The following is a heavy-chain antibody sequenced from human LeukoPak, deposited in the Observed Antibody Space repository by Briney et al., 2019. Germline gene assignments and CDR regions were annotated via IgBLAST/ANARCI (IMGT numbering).Heavy chain of an antibody. V-gene: IGHV3-33*01. D-gene: IGHD3-22*01. J-gene: IGHJ6*02. CDR1: VFTFSSYG. CDR3: ARDGYYYDSSGSMDYYYGMDV. CDR2: IWYDGSNK. Sequence: GRSLRLSCAASVFTFSSYGMHWVRQAPGKGLEWVAVIWYDGSNKYYADSVKGRFTISRDNSKNTLYLQMNSLRAEDTAVYYCARDGYYYDSSGSMDYYYGMDVWGQGTTVTVSS.